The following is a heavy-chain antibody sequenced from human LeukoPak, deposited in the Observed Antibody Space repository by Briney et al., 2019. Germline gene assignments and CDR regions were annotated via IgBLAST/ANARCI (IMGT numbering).Heavy chain of an antibody. CDR3: AKDTDYGGLDY. CDR1: GFTFSDYY. Sequence: GGSLRLSCAASGFTFSDYYTSWIRQAPGKGLEWVAVISYDGSNKYYADSVKGRFTISRDNSKNTLYLQMNSLRAEDTAVYYCAKDTDYGGLDYWGQGTLVTVSS. J-gene: IGHJ4*02. D-gene: IGHD4-17*01. V-gene: IGHV3-30*18. CDR2: ISYDGSNK.